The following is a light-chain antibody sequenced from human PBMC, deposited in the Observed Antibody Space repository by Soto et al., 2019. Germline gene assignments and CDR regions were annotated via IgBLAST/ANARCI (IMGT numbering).Light chain of an antibody. V-gene: IGKV1-5*03. CDR3: YHDKRYWT. J-gene: IGKJ1*01. CDR1: QSISSW. CDR2: KAS. Sequence: DIQMTQSPSTLSASVGDRVTITCRASQSISSWLAWYQQKPGQAPKLLIYKASSLESGVPSRFSGSGSGTAFTLTIIRLQADDVSSYYCYHDKRYWTFGQGTKVEIK.